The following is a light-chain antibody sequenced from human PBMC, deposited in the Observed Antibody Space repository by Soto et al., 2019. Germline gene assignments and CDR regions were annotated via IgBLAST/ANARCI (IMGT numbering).Light chain of an antibody. Sequence: DIQMTQSPSTLSASVGDRVTITCRASQTISSSLAWYQQKPGKAPNLLIYKASSLESGVPSRFSGSGSGTAFTLIISSVQPDDFETYYCQQYSSFWTFGQGTKVEMK. CDR2: KAS. CDR3: QQYSSFWT. V-gene: IGKV1-5*03. CDR1: QTISSS. J-gene: IGKJ1*01.